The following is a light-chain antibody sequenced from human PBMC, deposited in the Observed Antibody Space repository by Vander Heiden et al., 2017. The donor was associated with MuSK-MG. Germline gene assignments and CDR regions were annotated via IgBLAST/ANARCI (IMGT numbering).Light chain of an antibody. Sequence: SYVLTQPPSVSVAPGPPTRLPCGGNNIGSYSVHWYQQKPGQAPVLVVYENSDRPSGIPERFSGSNSGNTATLTIRRVEAGDEADYYCEVWHSSSDHGVFGGGTKMTVL. CDR1: NIGSYS. J-gene: IGLJ2*01. CDR3: EVWHSSSDHGV. V-gene: IGLV3-21*02. CDR2: ENS.